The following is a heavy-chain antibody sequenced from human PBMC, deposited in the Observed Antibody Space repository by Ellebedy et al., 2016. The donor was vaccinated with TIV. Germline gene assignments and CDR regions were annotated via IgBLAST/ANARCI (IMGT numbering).Heavy chain of an antibody. J-gene: IGHJ5*02. CDR1: GYTFTNYA. CDR3: VRGGPGGSRDGFIVDQ. D-gene: IGHD5-24*01. V-gene: IGHV1-3*04. Sequence: AASVKVSCKASGYTFTNYAMHWVRRAPGQGLAWMGYINTDSGYTKCLQNLQGRVTFTRDTSATTAYMELSSLTSEDMAVYYCVRGGPGGSRDGFIVDQWGQGTLVTVSS. CDR2: INTDSGYT.